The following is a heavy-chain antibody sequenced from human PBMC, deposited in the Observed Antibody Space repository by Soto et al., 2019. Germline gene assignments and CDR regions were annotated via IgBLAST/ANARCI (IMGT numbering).Heavy chain of an antibody. CDR3: ARAKEEVVIAAPGDAFDI. J-gene: IGHJ3*02. CDR1: GYTFTSYG. V-gene: IGHV1-18*01. CDR2: ISAYNGNT. D-gene: IGHD2-21*01. Sequence: QVQLVQSGAEVKKPGASVKVSCKASGYTFTSYGISWVRQAPGQGLEWMGWISAYNGNTNYAQKLQGRVTMTTDTSTNTAYMELRRLRSDDTAVYYCARAKEEVVIAAPGDAFDIWGQGTMVTVSS.